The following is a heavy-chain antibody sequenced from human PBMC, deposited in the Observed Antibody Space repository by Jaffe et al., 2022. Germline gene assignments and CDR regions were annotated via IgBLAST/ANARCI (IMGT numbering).Heavy chain of an antibody. J-gene: IGHJ4*02. V-gene: IGHV4-39*01. D-gene: IGHD3-16*02. CDR3: ARNHYDYIWGSYRYDY. CDR1: GGSISSSSYY. Sequence: QLQLQESGPGLVKPSETLSLTCTVSGGSISSSSYYWGWIRQPPGKGLEWIGSIYYSGSTYYNPSLKSRVTISVDTSKNQFSLKLSSVTAADTAVYYCARNHYDYIWGSYRYDYWGQGTLVTVSS. CDR2: IYYSGST.